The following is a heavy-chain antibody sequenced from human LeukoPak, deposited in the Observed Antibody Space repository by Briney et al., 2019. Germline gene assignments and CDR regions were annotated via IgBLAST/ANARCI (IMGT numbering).Heavy chain of an antibody. CDR1: GFTVSSNY. J-gene: IGHJ6*02. Sequence: PGGSLRLSCAASGFTVSSNYMSWVRQAPGKGLEWVSVIYSGGSTYYADSVKGRFAISRDNSKNTLYLQMNSLRAEDTAVYYCARDSSAIYITMVRGVIIHPPPNYGMDVWGQGTTVTVSS. CDR2: IYSGGST. CDR3: ARDSSAIYITMVRGVIIHPPPNYGMDV. V-gene: IGHV3-66*01. D-gene: IGHD3-10*01.